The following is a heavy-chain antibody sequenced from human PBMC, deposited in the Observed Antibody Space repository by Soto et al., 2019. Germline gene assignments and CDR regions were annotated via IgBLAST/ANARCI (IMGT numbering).Heavy chain of an antibody. J-gene: IGHJ6*02. CDR1: GFTFSSYA. V-gene: IGHV3-23*01. Sequence: PGGSLRLSCAASGFTFSSYAMSWVRQAPGKGLEWVSAISGSGGSTYYADSVKGRFTISRDNSKNTLYLQMNSLRAEDTAVYYCAKDRITIFGVSKRGGMDVWGQGTTVTVSS. D-gene: IGHD3-3*01. CDR2: ISGSGGST. CDR3: AKDRITIFGVSKRGGMDV.